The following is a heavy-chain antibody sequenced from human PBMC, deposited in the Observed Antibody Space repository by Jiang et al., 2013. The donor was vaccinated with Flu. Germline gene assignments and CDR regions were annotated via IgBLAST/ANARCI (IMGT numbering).Heavy chain of an antibody. CDR2: FNPSGHST. J-gene: IGHJ6*03. V-gene: IGHV1-46*01. CDR3: ARGITTRRGPYYYYYMDV. CDR1: RNTFSTYY. D-gene: IGHD6-6*01. Sequence: SRNTFSTYYLHWVRQAPGQGLEWVGHFNPSGHSTTYAQKFQGRVTXTGDTSTSTVYMNLSSLRSEDTAVFYCARGITTRRGPYYYYYMDVWGKGTTVTVSS.